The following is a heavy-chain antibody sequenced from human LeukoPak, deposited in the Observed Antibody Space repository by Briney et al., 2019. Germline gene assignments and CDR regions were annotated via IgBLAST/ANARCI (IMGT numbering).Heavy chain of an antibody. Sequence: AGGSLRLSCAASGFTFSSYAMHWVRQAPGKGLEWVAVISYDGSNKYYADSVKGRFTISRDNSKNTLYLQMNSLRAEDTAVYYCARGVYYDSSGCLYWGQGTLVTVSS. V-gene: IGHV3-30-3*01. CDR1: GFTFSSYA. D-gene: IGHD3-22*01. CDR3: ARGVYYDSSGCLY. CDR2: ISYDGSNK. J-gene: IGHJ4*02.